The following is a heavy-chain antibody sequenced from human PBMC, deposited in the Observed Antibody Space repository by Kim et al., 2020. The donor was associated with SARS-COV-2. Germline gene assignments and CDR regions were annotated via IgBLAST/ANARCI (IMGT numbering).Heavy chain of an antibody. CDR1: GGSISSSSYY. Sequence: SETLSLTCTVSGGSISSSSYYWGWIRQPPGKGLEWIGSIYYSGSTYYNPSLKSRVTISVDTSKNQFSLKLSSVTAADTAVYYCASTYYDFWSGYYPHYYCYGMDVWGQGTTVTVSS. J-gene: IGHJ6*02. D-gene: IGHD3-3*01. CDR2: IYYSGST. CDR3: ASTYYDFWSGYYPHYYCYGMDV. V-gene: IGHV4-39*01.